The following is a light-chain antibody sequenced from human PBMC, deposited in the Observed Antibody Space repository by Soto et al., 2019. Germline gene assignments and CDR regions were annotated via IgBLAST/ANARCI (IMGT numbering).Light chain of an antibody. J-gene: IGKJ1*01. CDR1: QSISSL. CDR2: SAS. V-gene: IGKV1-5*03. Sequence: EIGVTQSPATLSENKGERVTVTCVASQSISSLLAWYQQKPGQAPKLLIYSASTLDSGVPSRFSGSGSGTDFTLTISSLQPDDFAPYYCQQYNSYSRTFGQGTKVDI. CDR3: QQYNSYSRT.